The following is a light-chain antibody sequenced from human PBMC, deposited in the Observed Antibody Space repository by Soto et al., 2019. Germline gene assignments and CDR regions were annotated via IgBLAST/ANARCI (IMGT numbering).Light chain of an antibody. J-gene: IGKJ5*01. CDR2: DAS. CDR3: QQYGTSEII. V-gene: IGKV3-11*01. CDR1: QSISTY. Sequence: IDLAPSAATLSLSTGERATLSCRASQSISTYLAWYQQKPGQAPRLLIYDASYRATGIPARFSGSGSGTDFTLTISRLETEDFAVFYCQQYGTSEIIFGQGTRLEIK.